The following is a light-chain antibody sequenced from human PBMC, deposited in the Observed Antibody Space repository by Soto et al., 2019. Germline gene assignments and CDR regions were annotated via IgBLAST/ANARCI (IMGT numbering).Light chain of an antibody. CDR1: QSVLYSSNNKNY. CDR2: WAS. J-gene: IGKJ3*01. V-gene: IGKV4-1*01. CDR3: QQYYSSPWT. Sequence: DIVMTQSPDSLAVSLGERATINCKSSQSVLYSSNNKNYLAWYQQKPGQPPKLLIYWASTRESGVPDRFSGSWSGTDFTLTISSLQAEDVAVYYCQQYYSSPWTFGPGTKVDIK.